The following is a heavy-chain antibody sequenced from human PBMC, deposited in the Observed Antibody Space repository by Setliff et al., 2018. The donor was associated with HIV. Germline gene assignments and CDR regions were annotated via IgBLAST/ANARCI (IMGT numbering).Heavy chain of an antibody. Sequence: ASVKVSCKASGYTFTSFGVSWLRRAPGQGLEWMGWISAYNGNVKFGRRFQGRVIMTTETPTMTAYMELKSLRSDDAAMYYCARGISPPDALDLWGQGTMVTVSS. CDR3: ARGISPPDALDL. V-gene: IGHV1-18*01. CDR2: ISAYNGNV. CDR1: GYTFTSFG. J-gene: IGHJ3*01.